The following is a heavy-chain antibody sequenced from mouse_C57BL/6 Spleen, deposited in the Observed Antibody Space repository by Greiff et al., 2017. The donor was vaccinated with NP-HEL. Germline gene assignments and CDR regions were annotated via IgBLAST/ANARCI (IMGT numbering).Heavy chain of an antibody. D-gene: IGHD2-2*01. Sequence: EVHLVESGGGLVQPKGSLKLSCAASGFTFNTHAMHWVRQAPGKGLEWVARIRSKSSNYATYYADSVKDRFTISRDDSQSMLYLQMNNLKTEDTAMYYCVGEGGGYDGPWFAYWGQGTLVTVSA. J-gene: IGHJ3*01. CDR3: VGEGGGYDGPWFAY. CDR2: IRSKSSNYAT. CDR1: GFTFNTHA. V-gene: IGHV10-3*01.